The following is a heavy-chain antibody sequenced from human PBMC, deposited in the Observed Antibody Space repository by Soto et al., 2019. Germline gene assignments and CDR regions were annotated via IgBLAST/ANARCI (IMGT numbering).Heavy chain of an antibody. D-gene: IGHD1-1*01. V-gene: IGHV3-23*01. CDR2: ISGSGGST. CDR3: SKGNRKVEHFDY. CDR1: GFTFSSYA. Sequence: RGSLRLSCAASGFTFSSYAMSWVRQAPGKGLEWVSAISGSGGSTYYADSVKGRFTISRDNSKNTLYLQMNSLRAEDTAVYYRSKGNRKVEHFDYWGQGTPVTVYS. J-gene: IGHJ4*02.